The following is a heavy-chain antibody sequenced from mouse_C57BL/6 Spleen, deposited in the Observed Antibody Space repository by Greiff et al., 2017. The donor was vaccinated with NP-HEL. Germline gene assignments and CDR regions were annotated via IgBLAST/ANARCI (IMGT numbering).Heavy chain of an antibody. V-gene: IGHV1-64*01. J-gene: IGHJ2*01. CDR2: IHPNSGST. D-gene: IGHD1-1*01. CDR1: GYTFTSYW. CDR3: ARSLFITTVVATGNDY. Sequence: QVQLQQPGAELVKPGASVKLSCKASGYTFTSYWMHWVKQRPGQGLEWIGMIHPNSGSTNYNEKFKSKATLTVDKSSSTAYMQLSSLTSEDSAVYYCARSLFITTVVATGNDYWGQGTTLTVSS.